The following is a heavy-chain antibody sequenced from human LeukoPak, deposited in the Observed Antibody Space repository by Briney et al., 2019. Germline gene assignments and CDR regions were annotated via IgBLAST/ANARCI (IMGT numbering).Heavy chain of an antibody. CDR1: GFPFSDYY. J-gene: IGHJ4*02. CDR2: ISSSSSTI. V-gene: IGHV3-11*04. Sequence: PGGSLRLSCAASGFPFSDYYMSWIRQAPGKGLDWVSYISSSSSTIFYADSLKGRFTISRDNAKNSLYLQMNSLRDEDTAVYYCAREAGDYGDPRREFHYWGQGTLVTVSS. CDR3: AREAGDYGDPRREFHY. D-gene: IGHD4-17*01.